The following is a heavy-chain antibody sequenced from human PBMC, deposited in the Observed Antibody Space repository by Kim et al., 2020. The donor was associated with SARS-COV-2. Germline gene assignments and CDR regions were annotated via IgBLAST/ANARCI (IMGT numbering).Heavy chain of an antibody. Sequence: ASVKVSCKASGYTFTGYYMHWVRQAPGQGLEWMGWINPNSGGTNYAQKFQGRVTMTRDTSISTAYMELSRLRSDDTAVYYCARGREYCSSTSCYPYYGMDVWGQGTTVTVSS. V-gene: IGHV1-2*02. CDR1: GYTFTGYY. D-gene: IGHD2-2*01. CDR2: INPNSGGT. CDR3: ARGREYCSSTSCYPYYGMDV. J-gene: IGHJ6*02.